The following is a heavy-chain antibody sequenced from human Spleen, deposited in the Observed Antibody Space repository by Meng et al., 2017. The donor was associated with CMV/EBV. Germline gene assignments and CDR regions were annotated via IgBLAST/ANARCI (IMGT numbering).Heavy chain of an antibody. Sequence: ASVKVSCKASGYTFMTYDINWVRQAPGQGLEWMGWMSPNSGETGLLQKFQGRVTMTRDTSTSTAFLELTSLTSDDTAVYYCARGRKYSGYDSLGYWGRGTLVTVSS. CDR1: GYTFMTYD. J-gene: IGHJ4*02. V-gene: IGHV1-8*01. CDR2: MSPNSGET. CDR3: ARGRKYSGYDSLGY. D-gene: IGHD5-12*01.